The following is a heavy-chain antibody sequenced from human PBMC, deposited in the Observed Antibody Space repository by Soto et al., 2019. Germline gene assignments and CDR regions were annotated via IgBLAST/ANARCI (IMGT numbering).Heavy chain of an antibody. J-gene: IGHJ5*02. CDR1: GGTFSSYA. V-gene: IGHV1-69*13. Sequence: ASVKVSCKASGGTFSSYAISWVRQAPGQGLEWMGGIIPIFGTANYAQKFQGRVTITADESTSTAYMELSSLRSEDTAVYYCARDPRDPMAASDNWFDPWGQGTLVTVSS. D-gene: IGHD6-13*01. CDR2: IIPIFGTA. CDR3: ARDPRDPMAASDNWFDP.